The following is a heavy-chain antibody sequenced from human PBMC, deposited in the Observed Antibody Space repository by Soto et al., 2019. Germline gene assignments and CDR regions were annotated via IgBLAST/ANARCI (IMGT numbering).Heavy chain of an antibody. Sequence: QVQLQQWGAGLLKPSETLSLTCAVYGGSFSGYYWSWIRQPPGKGLEWIGEINHSGSTNYNPSLKIRVTISVDTSKNQFSLKLSSVTDANTAVYSCASRHRTVDAHDYWGQGTLGHSLL. V-gene: IGHV4-34*01. CDR2: INHSGST. J-gene: IGHJ4*02. CDR1: GGSFSGYY. CDR3: ASRHRTVDAHDY. D-gene: IGHD2-8*01.